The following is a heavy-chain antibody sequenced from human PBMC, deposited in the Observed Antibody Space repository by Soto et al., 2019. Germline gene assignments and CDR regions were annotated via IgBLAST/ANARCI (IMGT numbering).Heavy chain of an antibody. D-gene: IGHD3-3*01. CDR3: ARHNDFWSEPRSPYYYYYMDV. V-gene: IGHV4-59*01. J-gene: IGHJ6*03. Sequence: PSETLSLTCTVSGGSISSYYWSWIRQPPGKGLEWIGYIYYSGSTNYNPSLKSRVTISVDTSKNQLSLKLSSVTAADTAVYYCARHNDFWSEPRSPYYYYYMDVWGKGTTVTVSS. CDR2: IYYSGST. CDR1: GGSISSYY.